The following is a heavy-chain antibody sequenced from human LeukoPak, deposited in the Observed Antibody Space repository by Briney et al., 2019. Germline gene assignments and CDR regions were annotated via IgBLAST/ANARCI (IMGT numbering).Heavy chain of an antibody. CDR2: FDPEDGET. D-gene: IGHD2-2*01. CDR3: ATGRNVVVPAAIGDPYYMDV. CDR1: GYTLTELS. Sequence: GASVKVSCKVSGYTLTELSMHWVRRAPGKGLEWMGGFDPEDGETIYAQKFQGRVTMTEDTSTDTAYMELSSLRSEDTAVYYCATGRNVVVPAAIGDPYYMDVWGKGTTVTVSS. J-gene: IGHJ6*03. V-gene: IGHV1-24*01.